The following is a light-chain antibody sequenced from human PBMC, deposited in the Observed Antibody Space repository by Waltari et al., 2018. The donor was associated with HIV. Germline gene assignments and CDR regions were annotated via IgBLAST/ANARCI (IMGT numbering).Light chain of an antibody. CDR1: ALPQQY. V-gene: IGLV3-25*03. Sequence: SYELPQPPSVSVSPGQTARITCSGDALPQQYAYWYEPNTGQAPVLVIYKDSERPSGIPERFSGSSSGTTVTLTISGVQAEDEADYYCKSADSSGTYWVFGGGTKLTVL. CDR2: KDS. CDR3: KSADSSGTYWV. J-gene: IGLJ3*02.